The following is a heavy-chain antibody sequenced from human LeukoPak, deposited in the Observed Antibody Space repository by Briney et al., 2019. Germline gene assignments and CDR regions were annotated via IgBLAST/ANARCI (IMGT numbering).Heavy chain of an antibody. CDR3: ARHQGFGESAFIY. V-gene: IGHV5-10-1*01. CDR1: GYSFTSYW. J-gene: IGHJ4*02. Sequence: GESLKISCKGSGYSFTSYWINWVRQMPGKGLEWMGRIDPSDSYTRYSPSFQGHVTISVDKSMSTAYLQWSSLKATDTAMYYCARHQGFGESAFIYWGQGTLVTVSS. D-gene: IGHD3-10*01. CDR2: IDPSDSYT.